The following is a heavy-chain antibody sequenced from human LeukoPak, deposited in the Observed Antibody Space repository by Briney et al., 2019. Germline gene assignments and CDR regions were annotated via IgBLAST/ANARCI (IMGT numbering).Heavy chain of an antibody. J-gene: IGHJ4*02. Sequence: SQTLSLTCTVSGGSISSGDYYWSWIRQPPGKGLEWIGYIYYSGSIYYNPSLKSRVTISVDTSKNQFSLKLSSVTAADTAVYYCARVEAMELFDYWGQGTLVTVSS. CDR3: ARVEAMELFDY. CDR2: IYYSGSI. CDR1: GGSISSGDYY. D-gene: IGHD1-7*01. V-gene: IGHV4-30-4*01.